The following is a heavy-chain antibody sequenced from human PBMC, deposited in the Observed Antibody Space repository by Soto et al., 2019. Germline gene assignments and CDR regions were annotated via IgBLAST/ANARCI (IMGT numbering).Heavy chain of an antibody. J-gene: IGHJ3*02. D-gene: IGHD3-10*01. V-gene: IGHV1-3*01. CDR2: ISAGNGNT. CDR3: ARGASMVRGGSLDAFDI. CDR1: GYTFTSYA. Sequence: QVQLVQSGAXXXXPGASVKVSCKASGYTFTSYAMHWVRQAPGQRLEWMGWISAGNGNTKYSQKFQDRVTITRDTSASTAYMELSSLRSEDSAVYYCARGASMVRGGSLDAFDIWGQGTMVTVSS.